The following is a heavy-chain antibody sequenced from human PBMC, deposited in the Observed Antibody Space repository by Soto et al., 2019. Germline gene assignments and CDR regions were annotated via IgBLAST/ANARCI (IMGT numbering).Heavy chain of an antibody. CDR2: ISGSGGST. Sequence: GGSLRLSCAASGFTFSSYAMSWVRQAPGKGLEWVSAISGSGGSTYYADSVKGRFTISRDNSKNTLYLQMNSLRAEDTAVYYCAREGAMVREPRRWFDPWGQGTLVTVSS. J-gene: IGHJ5*02. D-gene: IGHD3-10*01. V-gene: IGHV3-23*01. CDR3: AREGAMVREPRRWFDP. CDR1: GFTFSSYA.